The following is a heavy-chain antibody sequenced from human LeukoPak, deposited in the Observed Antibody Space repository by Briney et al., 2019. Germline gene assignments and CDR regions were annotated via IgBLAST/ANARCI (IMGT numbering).Heavy chain of an antibody. CDR2: ISSSTSSI. V-gene: IGHV3-21*01. Sequence: GGSLRLPCAASGFTFRSYGMTWVRQAPGKGLEWVSSISSSTSSIYYADSVKGRFTISRDNAKNSLYLQMNSLRTEDTAVYYCARGGSGNWNAPFDYWGQGTLVTVSS. CDR3: ARGGSGNWNAPFDY. CDR1: GFTFRSYG. D-gene: IGHD1-1*01. J-gene: IGHJ4*02.